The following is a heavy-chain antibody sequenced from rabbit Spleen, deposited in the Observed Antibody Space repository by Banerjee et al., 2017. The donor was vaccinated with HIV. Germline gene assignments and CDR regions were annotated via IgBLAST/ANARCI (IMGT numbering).Heavy chain of an antibody. J-gene: IGHJ6*01. V-gene: IGHV1S42*01. CDR2: IYAGDGST. D-gene: IGHD8-1*01. CDR3: ARVHYDSNSWDL. Sequence: EESGGGLVKPGGTLTLTCKASGFSLFSYWMCWVRQAPGKGLDLIGCIYAGDGSTDYTNWVNGRFTISKTSSTVDLKMTSLTAADTATYFCARVHYDSNSWDLWGPGTLVTVS. CDR1: GFSLFSYW.